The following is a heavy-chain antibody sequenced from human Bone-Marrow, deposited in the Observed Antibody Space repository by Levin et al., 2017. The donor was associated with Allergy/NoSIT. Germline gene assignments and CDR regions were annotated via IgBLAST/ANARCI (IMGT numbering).Heavy chain of an antibody. V-gene: IGHV3-21*01. J-gene: IGHJ6*03. D-gene: IGHD2-2*01. CDR2: ISSSSSYI. Sequence: GGSLRLSCAASGFTFSSYSMNWVRQAPGKGLEWVSSISSSSSYIYYADSVKGRFTISRDNAKNSLYLQMNSLRAEDTAVYYCARDPPAAKGYYYYYYYMDVWGKGTTVTVSS. CDR1: GFTFSSYS. CDR3: ARDPPAAKGYYYYYYYMDV.